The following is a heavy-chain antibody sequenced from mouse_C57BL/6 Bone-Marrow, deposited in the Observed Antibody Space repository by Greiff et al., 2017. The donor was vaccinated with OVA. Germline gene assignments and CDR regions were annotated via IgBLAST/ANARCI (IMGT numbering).Heavy chain of an antibody. CDR3: ARRGGSNYAMDY. CDR1: GYAFTNYL. J-gene: IGHJ4*01. CDR2: INPGSGGT. V-gene: IGHV1-54*01. D-gene: IGHD1-1*01. Sequence: VQVVESGAELVRPGTSVKVSCKASGYAFTNYLIEWVKQRPGQGLEWIGVINPGSGGTNYNEKFKGKATLTADKSSSTAYMQLSSLTSEDSAVYFCARRGGSNYAMDYWGQGTSVTVSS.